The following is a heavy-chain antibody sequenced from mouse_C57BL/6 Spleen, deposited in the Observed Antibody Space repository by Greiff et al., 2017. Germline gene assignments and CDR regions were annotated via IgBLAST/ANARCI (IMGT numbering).Heavy chain of an antibody. CDR3: ASEIGPYYFDY. J-gene: IGHJ2*01. CDR1: GYTFTSYW. CDR2: IHHNSGST. Sequence: QVQLQQPGAELVKPGASVKLSCKASGYTFTSYWMHWVKQRPGQGLEWIGMIHHNSGSTNYNEKFKNKATLTVAKSSSTAYMQLSILTSEDSAVYYCASEIGPYYFDYWGQGTTLTVSS. V-gene: IGHV1-64*01.